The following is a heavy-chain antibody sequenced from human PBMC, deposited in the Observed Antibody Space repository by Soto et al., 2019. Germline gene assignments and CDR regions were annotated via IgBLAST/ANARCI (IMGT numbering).Heavy chain of an antibody. D-gene: IGHD5-12*01. Sequence: QVQVVESGGGVAHPGRSLRLSCAASGFSFSSYGLHWVRQAPGKGLEWVAIISSGVTIKYYADSVKGRFTISRDNSKNTLYLQMNSLRAEDTAVYFCAQERADGFSDYWGQGIRVTVSS. CDR2: ISSGVTIK. J-gene: IGHJ4*02. V-gene: IGHV3-30*18. CDR3: AQERADGFSDY. CDR1: GFSFSSYG.